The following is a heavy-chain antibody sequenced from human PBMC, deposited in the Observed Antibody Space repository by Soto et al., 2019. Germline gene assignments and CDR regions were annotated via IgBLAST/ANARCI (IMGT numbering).Heavy chain of an antibody. D-gene: IGHD5-18*01. V-gene: IGHV4-61*01. Sequence: QVQLQESGPGLVKPSETLSLTCTVSGGSVSSGSYYWSWMRQPPGKGLEWNGYIYYSGSTNYNPTPKRRVTISVDTSKNQFCLKLSSVTAADTAVYYCAREGGRYSYDRFDYWGQGTLVTVSS. J-gene: IGHJ4*02. CDR1: GGSVSSGSYY. CDR3: AREGGRYSYDRFDY. CDR2: IYYSGST.